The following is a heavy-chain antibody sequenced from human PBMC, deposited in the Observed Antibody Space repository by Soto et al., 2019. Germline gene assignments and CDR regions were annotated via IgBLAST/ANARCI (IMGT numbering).Heavy chain of an antibody. CDR2: ISGSGGNT. J-gene: IGHJ4*02. D-gene: IGHD3-3*01. CDR1: GFTFSSYD. V-gene: IGHV3-23*01. CDR3: AKAYDFWSGYLPYCDY. Sequence: PGGSLRLSCAASGFTFSSYDMTWVRQAPGKGLEWVSTISGSGGNTYYADSVKGRFTISRDNSKNTLYLQVNNLRADDTAVYYCAKAYDFWSGYLPYCDYWGQGTLVTVSS.